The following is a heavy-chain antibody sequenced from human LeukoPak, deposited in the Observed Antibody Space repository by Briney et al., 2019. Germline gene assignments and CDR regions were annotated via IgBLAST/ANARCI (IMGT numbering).Heavy chain of an antibody. D-gene: IGHD3-3*01. CDR2: ISSSSSTI. Sequence: PGGSLRLSCAASGFTFSSYSTNWVRQAPGKGLEWVSYISSSSSTIYYAGSVKGRFTISRDNAKNSLYLQMNSLRAEDTAVYYCARDAAPYYDFWSGYYVDYWGQGTLVTVSS. J-gene: IGHJ4*02. CDR3: ARDAAPYYDFWSGYYVDY. CDR1: GFTFSSYS. V-gene: IGHV3-48*01.